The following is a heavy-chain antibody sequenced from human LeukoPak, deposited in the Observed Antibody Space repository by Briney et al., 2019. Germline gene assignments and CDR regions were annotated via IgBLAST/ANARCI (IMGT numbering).Heavy chain of an antibody. J-gene: IGHJ5*02. V-gene: IGHV3-23*01. CDR3: AKDIAIQPLLNWFDP. Sequence: SGRTLRLSCAFSVLTLSIYSMSWVCHPPGKGLECVSAISGSGGSTYYANSVKGRFTITRDNSKNTLYLQMNSLRAEDTAVYYCAKDIAIQPLLNWFDPWGQGTLVTVSS. D-gene: IGHD6-13*01. CDR1: VLTLSIYS. CDR2: ISGSGGST.